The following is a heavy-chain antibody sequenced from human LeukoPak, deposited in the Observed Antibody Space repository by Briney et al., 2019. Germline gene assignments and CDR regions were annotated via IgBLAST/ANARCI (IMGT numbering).Heavy chain of an antibody. Sequence: PGGSLRLSCAVSGFSFNSYGMHWVRQAPGKGLKWVASILSDGTTENYPDSVKGRFSTSRDNSKNTLYLQMNNLRAEDSAVYYCAKDLGFGPAGYCSSGACYSPDYWGQGTLVTVSS. J-gene: IGHJ4*02. CDR3: AKDLGFGPAGYCSSGACYSPDY. CDR1: GFSFNSYG. CDR2: ILSDGTTE. D-gene: IGHD2-15*01. V-gene: IGHV3-30*02.